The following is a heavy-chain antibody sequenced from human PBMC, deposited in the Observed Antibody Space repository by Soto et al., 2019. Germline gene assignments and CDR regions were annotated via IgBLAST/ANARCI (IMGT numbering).Heavy chain of an antibody. D-gene: IGHD3-22*01. CDR3: ARDRSGCLDY. Sequence: SETLSLTCAVSGGSISSGGYSWSWIRQPPGKGLEWIGYIYHSGSTYYNPSLKSRVTISVDRSKNQFSLKLSSVTAADTAVYYCARDRSGCLDYWGQGTLVTVSS. J-gene: IGHJ4*02. CDR1: GGSISSGGYS. CDR2: IYHSGST. V-gene: IGHV4-30-2*01.